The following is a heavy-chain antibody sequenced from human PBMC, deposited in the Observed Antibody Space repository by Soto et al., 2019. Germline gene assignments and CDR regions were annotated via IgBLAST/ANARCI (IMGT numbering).Heavy chain of an antibody. CDR3: AHVYGGYDNFDY. CDR2: IYWDDDK. D-gene: IGHD5-12*01. Sequence: QITLKESGPTLVKPTQTLMLTCTFSGFSLSTSGVGVGWIRQPPGKALEWLALIYWDDDKRYSPSLKSRLTITKDASKIQVVLTMTNMDPVDTATYYCAHVYGGYDNFDYWGQGTLVTVSS. J-gene: IGHJ4*02. CDR1: GFSLSTSGVG. V-gene: IGHV2-5*02.